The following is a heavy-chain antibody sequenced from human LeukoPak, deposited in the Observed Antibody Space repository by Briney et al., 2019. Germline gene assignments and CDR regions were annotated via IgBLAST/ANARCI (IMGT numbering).Heavy chain of an antibody. CDR2: IYYSGST. Sequence: SETLSLTCTVSGGSISSYYWSWIRQPPGKGLEWIGYIYYSGSTNYNPSLKSRVTISVDTSKNQFSLKLSSVTAADTAVYYCARVTGHVAVLPAAPRGAFDIWGQGTMVTVSS. D-gene: IGHD2-2*01. CDR1: GGSISSYY. CDR3: ARVTGHVAVLPAAPRGAFDI. J-gene: IGHJ3*02. V-gene: IGHV4-59*01.